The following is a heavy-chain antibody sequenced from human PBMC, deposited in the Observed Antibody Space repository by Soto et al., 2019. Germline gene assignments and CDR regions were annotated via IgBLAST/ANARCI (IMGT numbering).Heavy chain of an antibody. J-gene: IGHJ4*02. Sequence: GASVKVSCKASGGTFSSYAISWVRQAPGQGLEWMGGIIPIFGTANYAQKFQGRVTIIADESTSTAYMELSSLRSEDTAVYYCARVGLQRDFDFDYWGQGTLVTVSS. CDR2: IIPIFGTA. V-gene: IGHV1-69*13. CDR1: GGTFSSYA. D-gene: IGHD3-3*01. CDR3: ARVGLQRDFDFDY.